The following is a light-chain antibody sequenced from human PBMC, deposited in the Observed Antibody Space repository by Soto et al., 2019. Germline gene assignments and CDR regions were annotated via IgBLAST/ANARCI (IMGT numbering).Light chain of an antibody. CDR2: AAS. CDR3: LQLYNYPRT. Sequence: IQMTQPPSSLSASVGDRVTITCRAGQAIRSDLAWYQQKPGMAPKLLIFAASNLQRGVPARFSGSGSGTDFTLTISSLQPEDFATYYCLQLYNYPRTFGQGTKVDIK. CDR1: QAIRSD. V-gene: IGKV1-6*01. J-gene: IGKJ1*01.